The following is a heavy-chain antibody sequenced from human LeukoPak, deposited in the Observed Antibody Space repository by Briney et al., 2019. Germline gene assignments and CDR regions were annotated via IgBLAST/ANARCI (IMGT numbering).Heavy chain of an antibody. Sequence: SETLSLTCTVSGGSISSYYWSRIRQPPGKGLEWIGYIYYSGSTNYNPSLKSRVTISVDTSKNQFSLKLSSVTAADTAVYYCARGESPDYWGQGTLVTVSS. CDR2: IYYSGST. J-gene: IGHJ4*02. CDR3: ARGESPDY. V-gene: IGHV4-59*01. CDR1: GGSISSYY. D-gene: IGHD3-10*01.